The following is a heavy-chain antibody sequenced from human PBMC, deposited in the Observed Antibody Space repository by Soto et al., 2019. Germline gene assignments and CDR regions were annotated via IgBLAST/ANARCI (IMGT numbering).Heavy chain of an antibody. Sequence: GXSEEGSYQGSRYTFTSYSLHWVRQAPAQGLEWMGQINPSGGSTSYAQKFQGRVTLTRDTSTTTVYMDLIRLSSEATAVYYCARAHHKASSASSYYYGMDVWGQGTKVTVYS. J-gene: IGHJ6*02. CDR1: RYTFTSYS. CDR2: INPSGGST. V-gene: IGHV1-46*01. D-gene: IGHD6-25*01. CDR3: ARAHHKASSASSYYYGMDV.